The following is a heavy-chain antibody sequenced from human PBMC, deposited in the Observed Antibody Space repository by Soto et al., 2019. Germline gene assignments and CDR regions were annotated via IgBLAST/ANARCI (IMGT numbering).Heavy chain of an antibody. CDR2: ISASNGNT. V-gene: IGHV1-18*01. Sequence: VSVKVSCKASGYTFTSYGSSWVRQAPGQGIEWMGWISASNGNTNYAQKLQGRVTMTTDTSTSTAYMELRSLRSDDTSVYYCARTTDDILTGYWMDVWGQGTTVTVSS. J-gene: IGHJ6*02. CDR3: ARTTDDILTGYWMDV. CDR1: GYTFTSYG. D-gene: IGHD3-9*01.